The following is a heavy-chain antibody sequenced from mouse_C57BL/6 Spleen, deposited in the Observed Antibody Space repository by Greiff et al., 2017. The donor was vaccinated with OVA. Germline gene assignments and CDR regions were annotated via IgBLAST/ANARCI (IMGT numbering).Heavy chain of an antibody. D-gene: IGHD1-1*01. J-gene: IGHJ2*01. CDR2: INPSSGYT. V-gene: IGHV1-7*01. Sequence: QVQLQQPGAELAKPGASVKLSCKASGYTFTSYWMHWVQQRPGPGLEWIGYINPSSGYTKYNQKFKDKATLTADKSSSTAYMQLSSLPYEDSAVYYCARSDYGSSYYFDYWGQGTTLTVSS. CDR3: ARSDYGSSYYFDY. CDR1: GYTFTSYW.